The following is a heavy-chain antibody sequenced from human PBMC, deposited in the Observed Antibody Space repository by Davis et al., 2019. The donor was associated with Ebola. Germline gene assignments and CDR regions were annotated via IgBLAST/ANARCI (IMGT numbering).Heavy chain of an antibody. CDR2: ISSSSSTI. CDR1: GFTFSSYS. D-gene: IGHD3-3*01. V-gene: IGHV3-48*01. J-gene: IGHJ4*02. Sequence: GESLKISCAASGFTFSSYSMNWVRQAPGKGLEWVSYISSSSSTIYYADSVKGRFTISRDNAKNSLYLQMNSLRAEDTAVYYCAMAGYDSGEVYWGQGTLVTVSS. CDR3: AMAGYDSGEVY.